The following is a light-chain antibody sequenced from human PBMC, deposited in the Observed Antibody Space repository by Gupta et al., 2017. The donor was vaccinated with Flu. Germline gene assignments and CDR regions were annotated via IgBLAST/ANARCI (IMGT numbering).Light chain of an antibody. J-gene: IGKJ3*01. CDR2: DAS. Sequence: DIQMTQSPSSLSASVGDRVTITCQASQDISNYLNWYQQKPGKAPKLLIYDASNLETGVPSRFSGSGSGTDFTFTISSRQPEDIATSYCQQYDNLPRFTFGHGTKVDIK. CDR1: QDISNY. CDR3: QQYDNLPRFT. V-gene: IGKV1-33*01.